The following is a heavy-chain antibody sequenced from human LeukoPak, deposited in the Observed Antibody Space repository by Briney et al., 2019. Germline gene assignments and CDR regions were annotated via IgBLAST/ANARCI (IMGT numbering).Heavy chain of an antibody. CDR1: GGSISSSSYY. Sequence: SETLSLTCTVSGGSISSSSYYWTWIRQPPGKGLEWIGETNHSGSTNYNPSLKSRVTISVDTAKNQFSLKLSSVTAADTAVYYCARLIRRFGVFNWFDPWGQGTLVTVSS. CDR2: TNHSGST. D-gene: IGHD3-10*01. CDR3: ARLIRRFGVFNWFDP. V-gene: IGHV4-39*07. J-gene: IGHJ5*02.